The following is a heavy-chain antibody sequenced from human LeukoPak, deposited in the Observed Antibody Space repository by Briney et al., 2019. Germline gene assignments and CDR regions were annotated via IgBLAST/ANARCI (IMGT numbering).Heavy chain of an antibody. CDR3: ARGPRGLVLYFYYYGLDV. Sequence: GTSVKASCKASGYTFTSYDINRGRQATGQGLEWMGWMNPNSGNTGYAQKFQGRVTMTRNTSISTAYMELSSLRSEDTAVYYCARGPRGLVLYFYYYGLDVWGQGTTVTVSS. CDR2: MNPNSGNT. CDR1: GYTFTSYD. V-gene: IGHV1-8*01. J-gene: IGHJ6*02. D-gene: IGHD6-6*01.